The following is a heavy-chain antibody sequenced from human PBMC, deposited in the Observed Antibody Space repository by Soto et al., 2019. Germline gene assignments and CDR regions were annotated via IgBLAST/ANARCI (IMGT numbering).Heavy chain of an antibody. D-gene: IGHD1-26*01. CDR2: IIPIFGTA. CDR1: GGTFSSYA. Sequence: QVQLVQSGAEVKKSGSSVKVSCKASGGTFSSYAISWVRQAPGQGLEWMGGIIPIFGTANYAQKFQGRVTITADESTSTAYMELSSLRSEDTAVYYCARAAPLVGATTMYYFDYWGQGTLVTVSS. J-gene: IGHJ4*02. CDR3: ARAAPLVGATTMYYFDY. V-gene: IGHV1-69*01.